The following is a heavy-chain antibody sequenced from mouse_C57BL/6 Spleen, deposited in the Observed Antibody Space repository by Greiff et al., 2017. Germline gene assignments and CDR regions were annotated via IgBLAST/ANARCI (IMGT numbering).Heavy chain of an antibody. J-gene: IGHJ2*01. CDR3: AREDYYGSSSFYFDY. CDR1: GYTFTDYY. CDR2: IYPGSGNT. Sequence: VMLVESGAELVRPGASVKLSCKASGYTFTDYYINWVKQRPGQGLEWIARIYPGSGNTYYNEKFKGKATLTAEKSSSTAYMQLSSLTSEDSAVYFCAREDYYGSSSFYFDYWGQGTTLTVSS. V-gene: IGHV1-76*01. D-gene: IGHD1-1*01.